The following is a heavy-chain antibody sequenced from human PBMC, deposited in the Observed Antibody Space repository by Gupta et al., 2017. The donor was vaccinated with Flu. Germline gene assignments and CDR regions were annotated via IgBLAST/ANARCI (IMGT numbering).Heavy chain of an antibody. CDR3: ARVGRDGYSNFDQ. CDR2: INGDGSTT. J-gene: IGHJ4*02. V-gene: IGHV3-74*03. D-gene: IGHD5-24*01. Sequence: EVQLVESGGGLVQPGESLRISCVASGFTFSRYWIHWVRQVPGKGLVWVSRINGDGSTTTYGDSVEGRFTISRDNAKNTWYLQMNSLSVEDTALYYCARVGRDGYSNFDQWGQGTLVTVSS. CDR1: GFTFSRYW.